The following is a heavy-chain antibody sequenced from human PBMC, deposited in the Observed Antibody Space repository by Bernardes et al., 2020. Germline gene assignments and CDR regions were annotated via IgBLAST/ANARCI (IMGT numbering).Heavy chain of an antibody. CDR1: GGSISSGGYY. CDR3: ARDSTQGWFDP. Sequence: SETLSLTCTVSGGSISSGGYYWSWIRQHPGKGLEWIGYIYYSGCTYYNPSLKSRVTISVDTSKNQFSLKLSSVTAADTAVYYCARDSTQGWFDPWGQGTLVTVSS. J-gene: IGHJ5*02. CDR2: IYYSGCT. V-gene: IGHV4-31*03.